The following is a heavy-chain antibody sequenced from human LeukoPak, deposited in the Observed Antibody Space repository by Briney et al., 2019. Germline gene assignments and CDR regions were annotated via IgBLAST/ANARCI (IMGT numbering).Heavy chain of an antibody. CDR2: IYSGGST. V-gene: IGHV3-53*01. D-gene: IGHD3-22*01. Sequence: GSLRLSCAASGFTVSSNYMSWVRQAPGKGLEWVSVIYSGGSTYYAGSVKGRFTISRHNSKNTLYLQMNSLRAEDTAVYYCAKDMGSSGYYLPYYYYGMDVWGQGTTVTVSS. CDR3: AKDMGSSGYYLPYYYYGMDV. CDR1: GFTVSSNY. J-gene: IGHJ6*02.